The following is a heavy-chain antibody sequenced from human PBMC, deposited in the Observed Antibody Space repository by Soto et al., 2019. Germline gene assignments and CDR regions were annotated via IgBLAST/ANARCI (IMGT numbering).Heavy chain of an antibody. V-gene: IGHV3-21*01. D-gene: IGHD3-22*01. CDR3: ARDFTYDSSENESGGYNYFDP. Sequence: PGGSLRLSCAVSGFTFSSYSMNWVRQAPGKGLEWVSFISSSGDYIDYADSVKGRFTVSRDNARNSLYLQMNRLRAEDTAVYSCARDFTYDSSENESGGYNYFDPWGQGTLVTVSS. CDR2: ISSSGDYI. CDR1: GFTFSSYS. J-gene: IGHJ5*02.